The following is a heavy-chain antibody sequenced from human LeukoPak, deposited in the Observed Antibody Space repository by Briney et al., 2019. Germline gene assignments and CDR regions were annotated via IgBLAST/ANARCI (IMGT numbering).Heavy chain of an antibody. D-gene: IGHD1-14*01. Sequence: AGGSLRLSCGASGFLFSNYWMSWLRQTPGKGLEWVANIRQDGNEKRYVDSVKGRFTISRDNAKNSLYVQMNSLRAEHTAVYYCAIDNRGTFEFWGQGTLVTVSS. CDR3: AIDNRGTFEF. CDR1: GFLFSNYW. V-gene: IGHV3-7*03. J-gene: IGHJ4*02. CDR2: IRQDGNEK.